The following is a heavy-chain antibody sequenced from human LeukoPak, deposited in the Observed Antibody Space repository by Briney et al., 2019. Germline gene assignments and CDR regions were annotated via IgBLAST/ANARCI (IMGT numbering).Heavy chain of an antibody. CDR3: AREGPKEYSSSSGNYYYYGMDV. CDR2: IDRDGSRI. J-gene: IGHJ6*02. D-gene: IGHD6-6*01. CDR1: GFTFSSYW. Sequence: PGGFLRLSCAVSGFTFSSYWMHWVRQAPGKGLVWVSRIDRDGSRINYADSVKGRFTISRDNGKNTLFLQMNSLRAEDAAVYYCAREGPKEYSSSSGNYYYYGMDVWGQGTTVTVSS. V-gene: IGHV3-74*01.